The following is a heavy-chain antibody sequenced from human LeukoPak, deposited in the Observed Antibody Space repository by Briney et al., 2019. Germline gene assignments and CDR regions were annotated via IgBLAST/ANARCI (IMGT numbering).Heavy chain of an antibody. CDR3: AREVSHANFEY. J-gene: IGHJ4*02. Sequence: ASVKVSCKASGYTFTSYGISWVRQAPGQGLEWMGWISAYNGNTNYAQNLQGRVTMTADTSTSTAYMELRSLRSDDTAVYYCAREVSHANFEYWGQGTLVTVSS. V-gene: IGHV1-18*01. CDR1: GYTFTSYG. CDR2: ISAYNGNT.